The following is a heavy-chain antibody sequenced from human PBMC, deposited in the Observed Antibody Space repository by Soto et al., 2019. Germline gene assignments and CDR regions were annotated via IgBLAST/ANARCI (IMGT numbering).Heavy chain of an antibody. D-gene: IGHD5-18*01. CDR3: AKARYGYSYGSFDH. V-gene: IGHV3-23*01. J-gene: IGHJ4*02. CDR2: ISGSGGST. Sequence: PGGSLRLSCAASGFTFSSYAMSWVRQAPGKGLEWVPGISGSGGSTYYADSVKGRFTISRDNSKNTLNLQMNSLRAEDTAVYYCAKARYGYSYGSFDHWGQGTLVTVSS. CDR1: GFTFSSYA.